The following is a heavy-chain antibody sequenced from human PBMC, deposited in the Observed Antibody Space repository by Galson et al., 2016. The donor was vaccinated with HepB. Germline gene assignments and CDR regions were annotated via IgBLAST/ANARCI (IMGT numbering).Heavy chain of an antibody. Sequence: SLRLSCAASGFTFSTYAMSWVRQAPGKGLEWVSGISGSGDSTYYADSVKGRFTISRDNSKNTMYLQMNTLMAEDTAVYYCARDLIVPTGMFDYWGQGTLVTVSS. CDR1: GFTFSTYA. D-gene: IGHD3-22*01. CDR2: ISGSGDST. CDR3: ARDLIVPTGMFDY. J-gene: IGHJ4*02. V-gene: IGHV3-23*01.